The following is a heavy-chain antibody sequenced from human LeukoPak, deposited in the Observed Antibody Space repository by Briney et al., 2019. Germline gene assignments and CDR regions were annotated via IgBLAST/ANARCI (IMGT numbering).Heavy chain of an antibody. CDR3: ARDYGDYGENGY. D-gene: IGHD4-17*01. Sequence: GASVKVSCKASGGTFISYAISWVRQAPGQGLEWMGGIIPIFGTANYAQKFQGRVTITADESTSTAYMELSSLRSEDTAVYYCARDYGDYGENGYWGQGTLVTVSS. CDR1: GGTFISYA. J-gene: IGHJ4*02. CDR2: IIPIFGTA. V-gene: IGHV1-69*13.